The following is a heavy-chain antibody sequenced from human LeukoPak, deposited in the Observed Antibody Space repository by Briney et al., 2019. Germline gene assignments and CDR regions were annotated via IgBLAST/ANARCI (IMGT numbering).Heavy chain of an antibody. J-gene: IGHJ4*02. CDR1: GYTFTSYG. V-gene: IGHV1-18*01. Sequence: VASVKVSCKASGYTFTSYGISWVRQAPGQGLEWMGWISAYNGNTNYAQKLQGRVTMTTDTSTSTAYMELRSLRSDDTAVYYCARESGQYCSSTSCQRGDYWGQGTLVTVSS. D-gene: IGHD2-2*01. CDR3: ARESGQYCSSTSCQRGDY. CDR2: ISAYNGNT.